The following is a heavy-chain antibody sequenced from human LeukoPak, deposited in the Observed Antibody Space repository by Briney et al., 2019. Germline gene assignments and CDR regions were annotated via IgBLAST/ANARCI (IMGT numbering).Heavy chain of an antibody. CDR3: ARWTTTYLDY. J-gene: IGHJ4*02. D-gene: IGHD4-11*01. Sequence: ASVKVSCKASGYTFTSYGISWVRQAPGQGLEWMGIINPSGGSTNYAQKFQGRVTMTTDTSTITVYMELSSLRSEDTAVYYCARWTTTYLDYWGQGTLVTVSS. V-gene: IGHV1-46*01. CDR2: INPSGGST. CDR1: GYTFTSYG.